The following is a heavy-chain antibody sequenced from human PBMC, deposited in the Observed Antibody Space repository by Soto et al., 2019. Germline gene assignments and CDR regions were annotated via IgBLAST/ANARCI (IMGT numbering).Heavy chain of an antibody. Sequence: GGSLRLSCAASGFTFSSYGMHWVRQAPGKGLEWVAVIWYDGSNKYYADSVKGRFTISRDNSKNTLYLQMNSLRAEDTAVYYCAREAGSESKKYFQHWGQGTLVTVSS. V-gene: IGHV3-33*01. CDR2: IWYDGSNK. CDR3: AREAGSESKKYFQH. D-gene: IGHD3-10*01. CDR1: GFTFSSYG. J-gene: IGHJ1*01.